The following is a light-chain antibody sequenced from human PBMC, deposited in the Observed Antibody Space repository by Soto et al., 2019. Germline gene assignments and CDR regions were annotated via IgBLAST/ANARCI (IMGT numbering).Light chain of an antibody. Sequence: QSVLTQPASVSGSPGQSITISCTGTSSDVGSYNLVSWYQQHPGKAPKLMIYEVSKRPSGVSHRFSGSKSGNTASLTISGLQAEDEADYYCCSYAGSSTPVVFGGGTKVTVL. V-gene: IGLV2-23*02. CDR2: EVS. J-gene: IGLJ2*01. CDR1: SSDVGSYNL. CDR3: CSYAGSSTPVV.